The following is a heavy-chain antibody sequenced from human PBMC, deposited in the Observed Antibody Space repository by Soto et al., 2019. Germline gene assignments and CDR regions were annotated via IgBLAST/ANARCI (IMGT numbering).Heavy chain of an antibody. V-gene: IGHV3-23*01. J-gene: IGHJ4*02. CDR2: ISGSGGST. CDR1: GFIFSSYA. CDR3: AKENGYSSSWFEFDY. Sequence: EVQLLESGGGLVQPGGSLRLSCAASGFIFSSYAMSWVRQAPGKGLEWVSAISGSGGSTYYADSVKGRFTISRDNSKNTLYLQMNSLRAEVTAVYYCAKENGYSSSWFEFDYWGQGTLVTVSS. D-gene: IGHD6-13*01.